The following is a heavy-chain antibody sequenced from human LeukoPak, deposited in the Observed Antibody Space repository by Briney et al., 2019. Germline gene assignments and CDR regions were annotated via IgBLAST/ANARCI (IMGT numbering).Heavy chain of an antibody. Sequence: SETLSLTCAVYGGSFSGYYWSWIRQPPGKGLEWIGYIYYSGSTYYNPSLKSRVTISVDTSKNQFSLKLSSVTAADTAVYYCARDSGSYYYDSSGPYAFDIWGQGTMVTVSS. CDR3: ARDSGSYYYDSSGPYAFDI. J-gene: IGHJ3*02. V-gene: IGHV4-34*09. D-gene: IGHD3-22*01. CDR2: IYYSGST. CDR1: GGSFSGYY.